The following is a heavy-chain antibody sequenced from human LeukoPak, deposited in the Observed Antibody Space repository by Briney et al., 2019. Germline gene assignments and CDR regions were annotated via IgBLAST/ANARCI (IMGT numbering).Heavy chain of an antibody. J-gene: IGHJ4*02. CDR1: GGSISSYY. V-gene: IGHV4-59*08. D-gene: IGHD4-11*01. CDR3: ARHYKSTRTTVFDY. CDR2: TYYSGST. Sequence: SETLSLTCTVSGGSISSYYWSWIRQPPGKGLEWIGYTYYSGSTNYNPSLKSRVTISVDTSKNQFSLKLSSVTAADTAVYYCARHYKSTRTTVFDYWGRGTLVTVSS.